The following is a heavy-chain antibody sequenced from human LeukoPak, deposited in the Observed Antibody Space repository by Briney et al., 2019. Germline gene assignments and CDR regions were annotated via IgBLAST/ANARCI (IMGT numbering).Heavy chain of an antibody. J-gene: IGHJ4*02. V-gene: IGHV3-21*01. Sequence: GGSLRLSCAASGFTFSSYSMNWVRQAPGKGLEWVSSISSSSSYIYYADSVKGRFTISRDNAKNSPYLQMNSLRAEDTAVYYCARVKDSGYDLVLGYWGQGTLVTVSS. CDR3: ARVKDSGYDLVLGY. D-gene: IGHD5-12*01. CDR1: GFTFSSYS. CDR2: ISSSSSYI.